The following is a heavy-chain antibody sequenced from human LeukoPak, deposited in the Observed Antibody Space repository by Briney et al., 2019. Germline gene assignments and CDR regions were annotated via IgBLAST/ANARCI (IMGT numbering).Heavy chain of an antibody. D-gene: IGHD6-19*01. J-gene: IGHJ5*02. CDR1: GYTFTSYD. Sequence: ASVKVSCKASGYTFTSYDINWVRQATGQGLEWMGWMNPNSGNTGYAQKFQGRDTMTRNTSISTAYMELSSLRSEDTAVYYCARRRQWLEHPNWFDPWGQGTLVTVSS. V-gene: IGHV1-8*01. CDR3: ARRRQWLEHPNWFDP. CDR2: MNPNSGNT.